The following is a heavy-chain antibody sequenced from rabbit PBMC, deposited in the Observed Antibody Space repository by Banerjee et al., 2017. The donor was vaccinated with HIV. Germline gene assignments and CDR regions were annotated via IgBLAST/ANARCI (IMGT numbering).Heavy chain of an antibody. CDR2: IYGGDGST. Sequence: QSLEESGGDLVKRGASLTLTCTASGFSFSSSFYMCWVRQAPGKGLECIACIYGGDGSTYYASWVNGRFTISKTSSTTVTLQMTSLTAADTATYFCARGSAAMTMVITGFYFNLWGPGTLVTV. CDR1: GFSFSSSFY. CDR3: ARGSAAMTMVITGFYFNL. J-gene: IGHJ4*01. V-gene: IGHV1S40*01. D-gene: IGHD2-1*01.